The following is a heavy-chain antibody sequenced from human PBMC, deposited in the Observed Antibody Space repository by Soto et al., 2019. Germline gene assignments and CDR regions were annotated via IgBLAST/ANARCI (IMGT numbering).Heavy chain of an antibody. J-gene: IGHJ4*01. CDR3: VAGPDRAKSAY. Sequence: SETLSVTCTVSGGSINDYYWSWTRQPPGKGLEWIAYGLRPDYTGYNPSLRNRVTMSSDTSKNQFSLRLISVTAADTAVYYCVAGPDRAKSAYWGQGTLVTVSS. CDR1: GGSINDYY. CDR2: GLRPDYT. V-gene: IGHV4-59*01.